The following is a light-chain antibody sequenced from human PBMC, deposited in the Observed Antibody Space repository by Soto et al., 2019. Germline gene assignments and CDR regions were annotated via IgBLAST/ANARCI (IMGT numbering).Light chain of an antibody. CDR3: RQFNSFPNT. CDR2: AAS. Sequence: DIQLTQSPSLLSASVGDRVTITCRASQDISDYLAWYQQKPGNAPKIVINAASTLATGVPARFSGSGSGTEFSLTINSLQPEDFATYYCRQFNSFPNTFGQGT. V-gene: IGKV1-9*01. J-gene: IGKJ2*01. CDR1: QDISDY.